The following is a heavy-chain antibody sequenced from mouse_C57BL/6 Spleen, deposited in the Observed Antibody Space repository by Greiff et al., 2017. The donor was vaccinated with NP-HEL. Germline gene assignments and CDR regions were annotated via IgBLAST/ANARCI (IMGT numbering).Heavy chain of an antibody. CDR2: IRSKSNNYAT. J-gene: IGHJ4*01. V-gene: IGHV10-1*01. CDR1: GFSFNTYA. CDR3: VRQRLITTVVAENYYAMDY. Sequence: EVKLMESGGGLVQPKGSLKLSCAASGFSFNTYAMNWVRQAPGKGLEWVARIRSKSNNYATYYADSVKDRFTISRDDSESMLYLQMNNLKTEDTAMYYCVRQRLITTVVAENYYAMDYWGQGTSVTVSS. D-gene: IGHD1-1*01.